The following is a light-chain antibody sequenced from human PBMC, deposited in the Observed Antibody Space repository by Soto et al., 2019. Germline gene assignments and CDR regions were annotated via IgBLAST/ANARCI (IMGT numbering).Light chain of an antibody. Sequence: DIQMTQSPSTLSASVGDRVTITCRASQSMNDWLAWYQQKPGKAPKVLIYDASSLQSGVPSRFSGGGSGTEFTLTIDSLQSDDVAIYYCLRYNAFSQTFGQGTKVEI. CDR1: QSMNDW. V-gene: IGKV1-5*01. J-gene: IGKJ1*01. CDR2: DAS. CDR3: LRYNAFSQT.